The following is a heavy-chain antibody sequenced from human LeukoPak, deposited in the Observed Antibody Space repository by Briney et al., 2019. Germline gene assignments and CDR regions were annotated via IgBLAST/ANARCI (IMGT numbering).Heavy chain of an antibody. Sequence: ASVKVSCKASRYTFTGYYMHWVRQAPGQGLEWMGWINPNSGGTNYAQKFQGRVTMTRDTSISTAYMELSRLRSDDTAVYYCATSSSSWKYYFDYWGQGTLVTVSS. D-gene: IGHD6-13*01. CDR2: INPNSGGT. CDR3: ATSSSSWKYYFDY. V-gene: IGHV1-2*02. CDR1: RYTFTGYY. J-gene: IGHJ4*02.